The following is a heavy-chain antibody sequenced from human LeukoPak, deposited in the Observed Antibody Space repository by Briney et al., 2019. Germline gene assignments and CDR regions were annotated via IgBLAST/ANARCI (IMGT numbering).Heavy chain of an antibody. CDR3: ARDTRDAFDI. CDR1: GGSINSGSYY. V-gene: IGHV4-61*10. CDR2: VYYSGNT. Sequence: SETLSLTCTVSGGSINSGSYYWSWIRQPAGKGLEWIGYVYYSGNTNYNPSLKSRVTISLDTSKNQFSLKLRSVTAADTAVYYCARDTRDAFDIWGQGTMVTVSS. J-gene: IGHJ3*02.